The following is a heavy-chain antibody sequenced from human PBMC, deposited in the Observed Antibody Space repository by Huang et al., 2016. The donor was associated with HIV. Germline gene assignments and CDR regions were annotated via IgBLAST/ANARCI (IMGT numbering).Heavy chain of an antibody. CDR1: GFTFSSYG. D-gene: IGHD6-19*01. J-gene: IGHJ3*01. CDR2: ISDDGSNK. CDR3: ARDEQWLVGAFDF. V-gene: IGHV3-30*03. Sequence: QVQLVESGGGVVQPGRSLRLSCAASGFTFSSYGMHWVRQAPGKGLEWVAVISDDGSNKYNADSVKGRFTISRDNSKNTLYLQMNSLRAEDTAVYYCARDEQWLVGAFDFWGQGTMVTVSS.